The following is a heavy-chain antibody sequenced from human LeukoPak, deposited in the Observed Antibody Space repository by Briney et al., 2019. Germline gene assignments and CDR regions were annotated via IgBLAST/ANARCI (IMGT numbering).Heavy chain of an antibody. J-gene: IGHJ4*02. Sequence: TGGSLRLSCAASGSYWMHWVRQAPGKGLVWVSHINRDESWTSYADSVKGRFTISKDNAKNTVYLQMNNLRAEDTAVYYCVSFYETYWGRGALVTVSS. CDR3: VSFYETY. CDR1: GSYW. D-gene: IGHD2/OR15-2a*01. CDR2: INRDESWT. V-gene: IGHV3-74*01.